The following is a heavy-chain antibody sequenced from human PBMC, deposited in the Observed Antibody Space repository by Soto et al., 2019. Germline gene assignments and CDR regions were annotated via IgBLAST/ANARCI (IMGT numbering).Heavy chain of an antibody. CDR1: GYTFTSYG. CDR3: ARGGCSSTSCYTKGDWFDP. V-gene: IGHV1-18*04. Sequence: ASVKVSCKASGYTFTSYGISWVRQAPGQGLEWMGWISAYNGNTNYAQKLQGRVTMTTDTSTSTAYMELRSLRSDDTAVCYCARGGCSSTSCYTKGDWFDPWGQGARSPSPQ. CDR2: ISAYNGNT. D-gene: IGHD2-2*02. J-gene: IGHJ5*02.